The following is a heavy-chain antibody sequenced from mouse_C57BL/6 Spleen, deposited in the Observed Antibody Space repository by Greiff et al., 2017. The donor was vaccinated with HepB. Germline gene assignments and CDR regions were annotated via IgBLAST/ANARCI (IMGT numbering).Heavy chain of an antibody. D-gene: IGHD1-1*01. J-gene: IGHJ2*01. Sequence: VKLMESGPELVKPGASVKISCKASGYAFSSSWMNWVKQRPGKGLEWIGRIYPGDGDTNYNGKFKGKATLTADKSSSTAYMQLSSLTSEDSAVYFCARSLFYYGSSMYYFDYWGQGTTLTVSS. CDR3: ARSLFYYGSSMYYFDY. CDR2: IYPGDGDT. CDR1: GYAFSSSW. V-gene: IGHV1-82*01.